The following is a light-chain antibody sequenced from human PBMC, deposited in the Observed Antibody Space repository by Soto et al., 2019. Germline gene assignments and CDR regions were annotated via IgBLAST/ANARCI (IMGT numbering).Light chain of an antibody. CDR1: QSVFASHNNKNF. CDR3: HQYHSAPPA. V-gene: IGKV4-1*01. CDR2: WAS. J-gene: IGKJ1*01. Sequence: DIVMTQSPDSLAVSLGDRATINCKSSQSVFASHNNKNFLAWYQQRPGQPPKLLIYWASTREVGVPDRFSGSGSRTNFTLTISGLQAEDVAVYYCHQYHSAPPAFGQGTKVEIK.